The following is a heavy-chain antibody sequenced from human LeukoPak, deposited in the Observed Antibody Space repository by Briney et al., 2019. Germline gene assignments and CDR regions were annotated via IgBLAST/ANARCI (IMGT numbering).Heavy chain of an antibody. CDR3: ARDHSSWYRRRLYYFDF. Sequence: PGGSLRLSCAASGFTFSIYWMSWVRQAPGKGLEWVANIKQDGSEKYYVDSVKGRFTISRDNAKNSLYLQMNSLRAEDTAVYYCARDHSSWYRRRLYYFDFWGQGTLVTVSS. V-gene: IGHV3-7*01. CDR1: GFTFSIYW. CDR2: IKQDGSEK. D-gene: IGHD6-13*01. J-gene: IGHJ4*02.